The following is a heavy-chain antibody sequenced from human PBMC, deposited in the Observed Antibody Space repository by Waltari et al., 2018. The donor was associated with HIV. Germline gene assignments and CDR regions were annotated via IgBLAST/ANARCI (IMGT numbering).Heavy chain of an antibody. CDR3: ARGIPQSNWGHYYYGMDV. Sequence: QPQLVESGGGGVQPGRSLRLSCAALGFPFSSCGMPRVRQAPGKGLEWMAIIWYDGSNKYYGASVKGRFTISRDNSKNMLYLQMNSLRAEDTAVYYCARGIPQSNWGHYYYGMDVWGQGTTVTVSS. CDR2: IWYDGSNK. J-gene: IGHJ6*02. CDR1: GFPFSSCG. D-gene: IGHD7-27*01. V-gene: IGHV3-33*01.